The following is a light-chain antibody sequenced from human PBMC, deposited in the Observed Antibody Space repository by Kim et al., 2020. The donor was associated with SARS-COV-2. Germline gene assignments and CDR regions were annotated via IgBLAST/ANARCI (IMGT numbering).Light chain of an antibody. J-gene: IGLJ2*01. CDR3: KSRGTSGNVV. CDR2: GKN. V-gene: IGLV3-19*01. Sequence: SSELTQDPAVSVALGQTGRITCRGDSLRSYYATWYQQKPGQAPVLVIYGKNNRPSGIPDRFSGSSSGNTASLTITGAQAEDEADYYCKSRGTSGNVVFGGGTQLTVL. CDR1: SLRSYY.